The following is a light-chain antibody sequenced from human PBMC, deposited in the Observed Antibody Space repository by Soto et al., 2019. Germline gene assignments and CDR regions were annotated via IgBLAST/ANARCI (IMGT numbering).Light chain of an antibody. V-gene: IGKV4-1*01. Sequence: DIVMTQSPDSLAVSLGERATVNCKSSQSVLHSSSNDNYLAWYQQKPGQPPKLLIYWASTRESGVPDRFSGRGSGTDFTLTISSLQAEDVAGYYCQQYNRLPYTSGQGTKLEIK. CDR2: WAS. J-gene: IGKJ2*01. CDR3: QQYNRLPYT. CDR1: QSVLHSSSNDNY.